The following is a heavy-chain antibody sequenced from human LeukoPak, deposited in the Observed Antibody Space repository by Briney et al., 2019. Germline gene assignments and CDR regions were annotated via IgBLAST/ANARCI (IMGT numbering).Heavy chain of an antibody. CDR3: ARYYGHFDY. CDR2: IYYSGST. Sequence: SETLSLTYTVSGVSISSGGYYWSWIRQHPGKGLECIGYIYYSGSTYYNPSLKTRVTISVETSKNQLSLKLSSVTAADTAVYYCARYYGHFDYWGQGTLVTVSS. V-gene: IGHV4-31*03. CDR1: GVSISSGGYY. J-gene: IGHJ4*02. D-gene: IGHD4-17*01.